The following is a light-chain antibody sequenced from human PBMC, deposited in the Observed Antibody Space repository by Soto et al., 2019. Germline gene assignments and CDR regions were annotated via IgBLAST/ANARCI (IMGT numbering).Light chain of an antibody. CDR2: EGS. CDR3: CSYACSVV. Sequence: QSALTQPAYVSGSPGQSITISCTGTSSDVGSYNLVSWYQQHPGKAPKLMIYEGSKRPSGVSNRFSGSKSGNTASLTISGLQAEDEADYYCCSYACSVVFGGGTKLTVL. CDR1: SSDVGSYNL. J-gene: IGLJ2*01. V-gene: IGLV2-23*01.